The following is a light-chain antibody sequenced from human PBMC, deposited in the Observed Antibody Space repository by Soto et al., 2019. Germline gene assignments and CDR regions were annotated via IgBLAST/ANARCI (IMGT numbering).Light chain of an antibody. CDR3: LLFYSGVRV. CDR2: DTS. Sequence: QAVVTQEPSLTVSPGGTVTLTCGSSTGTVTSGHYPYWFQQKPGQAPRTLIYDTSDKHSWTPARFSGSLLGGNAALTLSGAQPEDEAEYYCLLFYSGVRVFGGGTQLTVL. J-gene: IGLJ3*02. V-gene: IGLV7-46*01. CDR1: TGTVTSGHY.